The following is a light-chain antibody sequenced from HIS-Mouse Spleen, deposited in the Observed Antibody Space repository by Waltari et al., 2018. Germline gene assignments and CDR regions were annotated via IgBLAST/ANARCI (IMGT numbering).Light chain of an antibody. V-gene: IGLV2-8*01. CDR2: EVS. CDR3: SSYAGSNNLGV. J-gene: IGLJ2*01. CDR1: RKLVGGYNY. Sequence: QSALTHPPAASGSTGQSLHTPCNGTRKLVGGYNYVPWYQQHPGKAPKLMIYEVSKRPSGVPDRFSGSKSGNTASLTVSGLQAEDEADYYCSSYAGSNNLGVFGGGTKLTVL.